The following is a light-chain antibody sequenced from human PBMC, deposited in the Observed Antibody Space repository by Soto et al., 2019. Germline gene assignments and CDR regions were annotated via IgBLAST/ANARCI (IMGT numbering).Light chain of an antibody. Sequence: DIQMTQSPSSLSASVGDRVTITCRASQSINNYLSWYQQKPGKAPKLLIYATSGLQTGVPSRFSGTGSGTDFPLTLSSLQPEDFATYYCLQSYSTSWTFGQGTKVDIK. CDR2: ATS. CDR1: QSINNY. CDR3: LQSYSTSWT. J-gene: IGKJ1*01. V-gene: IGKV1-39*01.